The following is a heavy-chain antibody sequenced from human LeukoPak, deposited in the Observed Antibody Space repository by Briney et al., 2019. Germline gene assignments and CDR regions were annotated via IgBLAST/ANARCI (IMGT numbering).Heavy chain of an antibody. V-gene: IGHV4-4*02. J-gene: IGHJ4*02. D-gene: IGHD4-17*01. Sequence: PSGTLSLTCAVSGGSISSSNWWSWVRQPPGKGLEWIGEIYHSGSTNYIPSLKSRVTISIDTSKNQFSLKLSSVTAADTAVYYCARMSPRLRRLTVTTSKGFDYWGQGTLVTVSS. CDR3: ARMSPRLRRLTVTTSKGFDY. CDR2: IYHSGST. CDR1: GGSISSSNW.